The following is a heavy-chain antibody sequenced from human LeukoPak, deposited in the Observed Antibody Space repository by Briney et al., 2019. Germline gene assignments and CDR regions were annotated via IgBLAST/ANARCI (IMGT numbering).Heavy chain of an antibody. Sequence: PSETLSLTCAVYGGSSSGYYWSWIRQPPGKGLEWIGEINHSGSTNYNPSLKSRVTISVDTSKNQFSLKLSSVTAADTAVYYCARLGSSGWYELDVWGQGTTVTVPS. CDR3: ARLGSSGWYELDV. CDR2: INHSGST. CDR1: GGSSSGYY. V-gene: IGHV4-34*01. D-gene: IGHD6-19*01. J-gene: IGHJ6*02.